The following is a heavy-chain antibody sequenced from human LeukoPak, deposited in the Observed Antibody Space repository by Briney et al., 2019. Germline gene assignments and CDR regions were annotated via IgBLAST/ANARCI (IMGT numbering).Heavy chain of an antibody. CDR1: GGSFSGYY. CDR2: INHSGST. D-gene: IGHD3-3*01. CDR3: ARHVSYYDFWSGYPPRGTFDY. Sequence: SETLSLTCAVYGGSFSGYYWSWIRQPPGKGLEWIGEINHSGSTNYNPSLKSRVTISVDTSKNQFSLKLSSVTAADTAVYYCARHVSYYDFWSGYPPRGTFDYWGQGTLVTVSS. V-gene: IGHV4-34*01. J-gene: IGHJ4*02.